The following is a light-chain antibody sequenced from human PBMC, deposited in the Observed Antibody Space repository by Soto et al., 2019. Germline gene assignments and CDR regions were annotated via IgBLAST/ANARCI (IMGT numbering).Light chain of an antibody. J-gene: IGKJ2*01. CDR1: QSVRSNY. CDR3: QQYCDSTRT. V-gene: IGKV3-20*01. Sequence: EIVLTQSPGTLSLSLGERATLSCRASQSVRSNYLAWYQQKPGQAPRLLMFGASSRATGIPDRFSGSGSGTDFTLTITRLEPEDFAVYYCQQYCDSTRTFGQGTKLEIK. CDR2: GAS.